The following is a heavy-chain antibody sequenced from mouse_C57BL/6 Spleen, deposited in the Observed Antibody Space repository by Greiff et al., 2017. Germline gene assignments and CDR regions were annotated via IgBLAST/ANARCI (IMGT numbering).Heavy chain of an antibody. CDR1: GFTFSSYT. D-gene: IGHD2-5*01. V-gene: IGHV5-9*01. CDR3: ARHETSYYSNYVGYFDV. J-gene: IGHJ1*03. Sequence: EVKLVESGGGLVKPGGSLKLSCAASGFTFSSYTMSWVRQTQEKRLEWVATISGGGGNTYYPDSVKGRFTISRDNAKNTLYLQMSSLRSEDTALYYCARHETSYYSNYVGYFDVWGTGTTVTVSS. CDR2: ISGGGGNT.